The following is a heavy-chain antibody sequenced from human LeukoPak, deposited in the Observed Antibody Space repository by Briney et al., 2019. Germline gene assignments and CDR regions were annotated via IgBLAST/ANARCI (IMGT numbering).Heavy chain of an antibody. J-gene: IGHJ4*02. CDR3: AKDLSQGPYCTNGVCSMIFDH. CDR1: GFTFSSYG. CDR2: IRYDGSNK. V-gene: IGHV3-30*02. Sequence: PGGSLGLSCAASGFTFSSYGMHWVRQAPGKGLEWVAFIRYDGSNKYYADSVKGRFTISRDNSKNTLYLQMNSLRAEDTAVYYCAKDLSQGPYCTNGVCSMIFDHWGQGTQVTVSS. D-gene: IGHD2-8*01.